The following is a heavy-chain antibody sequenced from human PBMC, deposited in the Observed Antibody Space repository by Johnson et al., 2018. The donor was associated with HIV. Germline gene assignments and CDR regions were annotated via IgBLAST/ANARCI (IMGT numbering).Heavy chain of an antibody. V-gene: IGHV3-49*04. D-gene: IGHD4-17*01. Sequence: VQLVESGGGLVQPGRSLRLSCRGSGFNFGDYAMSWVRQAPGKGLEWVGFIRSKGYGGTTEYAASVKGRFTISRDDSKSIAYLQMNSLKSEDTAVYYCTLYGDEVIDTFDLWGQGTMVTVSS. CDR1: GFNFGDYA. J-gene: IGHJ3*01. CDR2: IRSKGYGGTT. CDR3: TLYGDEVIDTFDL.